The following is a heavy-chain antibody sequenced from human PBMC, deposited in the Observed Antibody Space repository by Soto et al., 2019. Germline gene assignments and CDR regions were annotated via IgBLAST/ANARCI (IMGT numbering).Heavy chain of an antibody. CDR3: VRGRAVAGINDEAFDL. Sequence: QVQLVQSGAEVKKPGASVKVSCKASGYIFSDYYMHWVRQAPGQGLECMGWINPNSGDTIYAQKFQGRVTVTGDPSISTAYMELSRLTSDDTVVYYCVRGRAVAGINDEAFDLWGQGTMVTVSS. CDR2: INPNSGDT. CDR1: GYIFSDYY. D-gene: IGHD6-19*01. V-gene: IGHV1-2*02. J-gene: IGHJ3*01.